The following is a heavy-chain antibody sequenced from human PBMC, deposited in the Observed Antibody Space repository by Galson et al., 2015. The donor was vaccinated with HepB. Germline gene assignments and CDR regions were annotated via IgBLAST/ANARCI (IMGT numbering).Heavy chain of an antibody. CDR1: GFTFSSYA. CDR2: ISFDVNNK. J-gene: IGHJ6*03. V-gene: IGHV3-30*18. Sequence: SLRLSCAASGFTFSSYAMHWVRQGPGKGLEWVAVISFDVNNKYYADSVKGRFTISRDNSRNTLYLQINRLRAEDTAAYYCAKSLTNRDSGRPSPYYCYYYRDVWGKGTAVTVSS. D-gene: IGHD1-14*01. CDR3: AKSLTNRDSGRPSPYYCYYYRDV.